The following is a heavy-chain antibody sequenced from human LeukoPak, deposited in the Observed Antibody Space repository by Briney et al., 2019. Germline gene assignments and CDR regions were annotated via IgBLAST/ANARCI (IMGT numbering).Heavy chain of an antibody. CDR3: VKGGVGY. V-gene: IGHV3-64D*09. J-gene: IGHJ4*02. Sequence: PGGSLRLSCSASGFTLSDYAMHWARQAPGKGLEFVSAISSNGGRTNYADSVKGRFTISRDNSKNTLSLQMSSLRDEDTAVYYCVKGGVGYWGQGTLGTVSS. CDR2: ISSNGGRT. CDR1: GFTLSDYA.